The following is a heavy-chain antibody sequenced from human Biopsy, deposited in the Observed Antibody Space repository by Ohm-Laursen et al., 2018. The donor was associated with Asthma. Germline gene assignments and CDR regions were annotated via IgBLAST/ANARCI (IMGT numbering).Heavy chain of an antibody. Sequence: SLRLSCAAFGFTFSNYGMHWVRQVAGKGLDWVAVVTYDGISQYYAESVKGRFTISRDNSRNTLNLQMNSVRPDDTAVYFCARGRAGVLGSYNGMDVWGPGTTVSVSS. D-gene: IGHD2-8*01. CDR1: GFTFSNYG. CDR3: ARGRAGVLGSYNGMDV. CDR2: VTYDGISQ. V-gene: IGHV3-30*03. J-gene: IGHJ6*02.